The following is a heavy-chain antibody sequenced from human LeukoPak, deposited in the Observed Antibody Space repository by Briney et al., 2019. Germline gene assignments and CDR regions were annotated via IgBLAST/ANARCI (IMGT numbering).Heavy chain of an antibody. V-gene: IGHV3-21*04. CDR3: AKSGYDSSGYDY. CDR1: GFTFSSYS. Sequence: GRSLRLSCAASGFTFSSYSMNWVRQAPGKGLEWVSSISSSSSYIYYADSVKGRFTISRDNSKNTLYLQMNSLRAEDTAVYYCAKSGYDSSGYDYWGQGTLVTVSS. D-gene: IGHD3-22*01. CDR2: ISSSSSYI. J-gene: IGHJ4*02.